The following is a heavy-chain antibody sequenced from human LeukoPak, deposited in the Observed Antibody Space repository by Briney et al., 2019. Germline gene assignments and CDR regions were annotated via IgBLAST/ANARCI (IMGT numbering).Heavy chain of an antibody. CDR2: IKQDGSEK. Sequence: GGSLRLSCAASGFTFSSYWMSWVRQAPGKGLEWVANIKQDGSEKYYVDSVKGRFTISRDNAKNSLYLQMNSLRAEDTAVYYCAGDGGYNWNYDIQPIDYWAREPWSPSPQ. D-gene: IGHD1-7*01. V-gene: IGHV3-7*01. J-gene: IGHJ4*02. CDR3: AGDGGYNWNYDIQPIDY. CDR1: GFTFSSYW.